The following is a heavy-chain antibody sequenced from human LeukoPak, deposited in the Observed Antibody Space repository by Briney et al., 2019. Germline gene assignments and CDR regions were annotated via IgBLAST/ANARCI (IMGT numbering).Heavy chain of an antibody. V-gene: IGHV3-53*01. J-gene: IGHJ4*02. CDR2: IYSGGST. D-gene: IGHD5-24*01. CDR3: ASSRSRDGYKY. Sequence: AGGSLRLSCAASGFTVSGNYMSWVRQAPGKGLEWVSVIYSGGSTYYADSVKGRFTISRDNSKNTLYLQMNSLRAEDTAVYYCASSRSRDGYKYWGQGTLVTVSS. CDR1: GFTVSGNY.